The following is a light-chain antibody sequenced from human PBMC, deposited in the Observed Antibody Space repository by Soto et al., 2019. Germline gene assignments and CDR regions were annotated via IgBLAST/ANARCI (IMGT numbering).Light chain of an antibody. Sequence: QSALTQPASVSGSPGQSITISCTGTSSDVGSYNLASWYQQHPGKAPKLMIYEGSKRPSGVSNRFSGSKSGNTASLTISGLQAEDEADYYCQSYDSSLSASYVFGGGTKLTVL. CDR3: QSYDSSLSASYV. CDR2: EGS. V-gene: IGLV2-14*02. J-gene: IGLJ1*01. CDR1: SSDVGSYNL.